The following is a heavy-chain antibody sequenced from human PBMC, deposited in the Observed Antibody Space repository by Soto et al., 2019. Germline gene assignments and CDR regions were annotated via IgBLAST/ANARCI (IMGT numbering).Heavy chain of an antibody. D-gene: IGHD1-20*01. V-gene: IGHV1-3*01. Sequence: GASVKVSCKASGYTFTSYAMHWVRQAPGQRLEWMGWINAGNGNTKYSQKFQGRVTITRDTSASTAYMELSSLRSEDTAVYYCARDITGTVDFDYWGQGTLVTVSS. CDR1: GYTFTSYA. CDR2: INAGNGNT. CDR3: ARDITGTVDFDY. J-gene: IGHJ4*02.